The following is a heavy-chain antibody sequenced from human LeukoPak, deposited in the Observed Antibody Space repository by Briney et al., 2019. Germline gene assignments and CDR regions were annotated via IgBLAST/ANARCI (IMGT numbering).Heavy chain of an antibody. Sequence: GGSLRLSCAASGFTDSSNYISGVRQAPGKGLEGVSVIYSGGSTYYADSVKGRFTISRHNSKNTLYLQMNSLRAEDTAVYYCARSPPYYDYGMDVWGQGTTVTVSS. V-gene: IGHV3-53*04. J-gene: IGHJ6*02. CDR3: ARSPPYYDYGMDV. CDR2: IYSGGST. CDR1: GFTDSSNY.